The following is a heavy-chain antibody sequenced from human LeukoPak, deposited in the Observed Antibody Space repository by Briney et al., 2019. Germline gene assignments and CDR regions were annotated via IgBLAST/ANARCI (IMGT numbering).Heavy chain of an antibody. CDR1: GFTFSNYA. J-gene: IGHJ1*01. CDR3: ATSIVGLTYDEHFQH. V-gene: IGHV3-23*01. D-gene: IGHD1-26*01. CDR2: ISGSGGST. Sequence: GGSLRLSCAASGFTFSNYAMSWVRQAPGKGLEWVSGISGSGGSTFYADSVKARFTISRDNSKNTLFLQMNSLRAEDSAVYYCATSIVGLTYDEHFQHWGQGTLVTVS.